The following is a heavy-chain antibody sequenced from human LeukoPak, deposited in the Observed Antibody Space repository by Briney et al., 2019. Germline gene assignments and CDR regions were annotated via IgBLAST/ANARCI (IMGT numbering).Heavy chain of an antibody. J-gene: IGHJ6*02. CDR2: IYYSGST. Sequence: KTSETLSLTCTVSGGSIGGGDYYWSWIRQTPGKGLEWIGYIYYSGSTYYNPSLKGRVTISLDTSNNQFSLKLESVTAADTAVYYCARDYGDYADKNGMDVWGQGTTVIVSS. CDR3: ARDYGDYADKNGMDV. D-gene: IGHD4-17*01. CDR1: GGSIGGGDYY. V-gene: IGHV4-30-4*01.